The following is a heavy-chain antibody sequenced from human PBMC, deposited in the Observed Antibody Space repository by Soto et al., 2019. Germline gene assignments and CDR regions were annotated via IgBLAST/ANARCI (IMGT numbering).Heavy chain of an antibody. CDR3: ARDMGYSSGWYPGRFDY. J-gene: IGHJ4*02. CDR2: ISAYNGNT. D-gene: IGHD6-19*01. V-gene: IGHV1-18*01. CDR1: GYTFTSYG. Sequence: ASVKVSCKASGYTFTSYGISWVRQAPGQMLEWMGWISAYNGNTNYAQKLQGRVTMTTDTSTSTAYMELRSLRSDDTAVYYCARDMGYSSGWYPGRFDYWGQGTLVTVSS.